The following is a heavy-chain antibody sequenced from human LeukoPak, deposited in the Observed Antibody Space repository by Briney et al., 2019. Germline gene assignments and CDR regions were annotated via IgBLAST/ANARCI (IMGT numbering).Heavy chain of an antibody. J-gene: IGHJ4*02. CDR2: INHSGST. CDR3: ASLARAGVGATDFDY. CDR1: GGSFSGYY. V-gene: IGHV4-34*01. D-gene: IGHD1-26*01. Sequence: SETLSLTCAVYGGSFSGYYWSWIRQPPGKGLEWIGEINHSGSTNYNPSLKSRVAISVDTSKNQFSLKLSSVTAADTAVYYCASLARAGVGATDFDYWGQGTLVTVSS.